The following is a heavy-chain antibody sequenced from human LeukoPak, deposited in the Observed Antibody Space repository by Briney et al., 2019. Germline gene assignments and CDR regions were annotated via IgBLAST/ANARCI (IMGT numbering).Heavy chain of an antibody. CDR3: ARDFFIAAASPYDWFDP. CDR2: INHSGST. Sequence: SETLSLTCAVYGESFSGYYWSWIRQPPGKGLEWIGEINHSGSTNYNPSLKSRVTISVDTSKNQFSLKLSSVTAADTAVYYCARDFFIAAASPYDWFDPWGQGTLVTVSS. CDR1: GESFSGYY. D-gene: IGHD6-13*01. V-gene: IGHV4-34*01. J-gene: IGHJ5*02.